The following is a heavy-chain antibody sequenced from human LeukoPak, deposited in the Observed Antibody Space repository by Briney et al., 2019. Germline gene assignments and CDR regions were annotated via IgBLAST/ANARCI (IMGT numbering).Heavy chain of an antibody. J-gene: IGHJ5*02. CDR3: ARTSTVTTAFDP. D-gene: IGHD4-11*01. Sequence: KTSETLSLTCAVSGASLSSGGYYWSWLRQPAGKGLEWIGRIYTGGSTNYSPSLKSRVTISLDTSKNQFSLKLTSVTAADMAVYYCARTSTVTTAFDPWGQGTLVTVSS. CDR1: GASLSSGGYY. V-gene: IGHV4-61*02. CDR2: IYTGGST.